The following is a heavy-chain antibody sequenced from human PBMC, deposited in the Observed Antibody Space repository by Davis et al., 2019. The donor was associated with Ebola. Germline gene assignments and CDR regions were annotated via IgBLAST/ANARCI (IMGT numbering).Heavy chain of an antibody. D-gene: IGHD3-10*01. CDR2: INAGNGNT. V-gene: IGHV1-3*01. CDR1: GYTFTSYA. J-gene: IGHJ4*02. CDR3: ARDPLYGTTMVRGVIGEDHSLLIFDY. Sequence: AASVKVSCKASGYTFTSYAMHWVRQAPGQRLEWIGWINAGNGNTKYSQKFQGRVAITRDTSASTAYMELSSLRAEDTAVYYCARDPLYGTTMVRGVIGEDHSLLIFDYWGQGTLVTVSS.